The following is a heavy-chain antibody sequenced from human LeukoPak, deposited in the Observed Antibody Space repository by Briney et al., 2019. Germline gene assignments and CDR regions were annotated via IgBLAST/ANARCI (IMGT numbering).Heavy chain of an antibody. J-gene: IGHJ4*02. V-gene: IGHV3-11*03. CDR3: ATYPPKVTTGRAIDY. CDR1: GFIFSDYY. CDR2: ISSSSSYT. D-gene: IGHD4-17*01. Sequence: GGSLRLSCAASGFIFSDYYMSWIRQAPGKGLEWVSFISSSSSYTNYADSVKGRFTISRDNAKNSLYLQMNNLRAEDTAVYYCATYPPKVTTGRAIDYWGQGTLVTVSS.